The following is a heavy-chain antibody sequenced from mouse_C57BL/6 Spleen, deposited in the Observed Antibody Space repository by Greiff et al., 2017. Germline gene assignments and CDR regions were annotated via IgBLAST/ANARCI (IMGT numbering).Heavy chain of an antibody. CDR1: GYTFTSYW. CDR3: ARGIYGYYFDY. D-gene: IGHD1-1*01. J-gene: IGHJ2*01. V-gene: IGHV1-59*01. CDR2: IDPSDSYT. Sequence: QVQLQQSGAELVRPGTSVKLSCKASGYTFTSYWMHWVKQRPGQGLEWIGVIDPSDSYTNYNQKFKGKATLTVDTSSSTAYMQLSSLTSEDSAVYYCARGIYGYYFDYWGQGTTLTVSS.